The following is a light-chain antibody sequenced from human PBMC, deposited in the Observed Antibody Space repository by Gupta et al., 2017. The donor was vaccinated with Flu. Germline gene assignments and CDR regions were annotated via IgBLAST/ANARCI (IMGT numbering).Light chain of an antibody. Sequence: DIQITQSPSSLSSSVGDKVTITCQASQDIRNYLNWYQQKPGKAPKLLIYDASNLETGVPSRFSGSGSGTDFTFTISSMQPADIATYYCQQYDNLPITFGQGTRLEIK. J-gene: IGKJ5*01. V-gene: IGKV1-33*01. CDR1: QDIRNY. CDR2: DAS. CDR3: QQYDNLPIT.